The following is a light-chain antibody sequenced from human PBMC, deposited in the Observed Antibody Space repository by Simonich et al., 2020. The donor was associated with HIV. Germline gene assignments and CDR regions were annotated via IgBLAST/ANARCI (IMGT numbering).Light chain of an antibody. J-gene: IGKJ4*01. CDR1: QSVSSN. CDR3: QQYNNWPALT. CDR2: GAS. V-gene: IGKV3-15*01. Sequence: EIVMTQSPATLSVSPGDRATLSCRASQSVSSNLAWYQQKHGQAPRLLIYGASTRATGIPARFSGSGSGTEFTLTISSLQSEDFAVYYCQQYNNWPALTFGGGTKVEIK.